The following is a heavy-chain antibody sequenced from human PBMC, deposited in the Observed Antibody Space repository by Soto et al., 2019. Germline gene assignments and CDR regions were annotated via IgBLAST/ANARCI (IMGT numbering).Heavy chain of an antibody. CDR3: ARDRPGFFDY. J-gene: IGHJ4*02. CDR2: IIPIFGTA. V-gene: IGHV1-69*13. Sequence: AVKVSCKDSGGTFSSYAISWVRQAPGQVLEWMGGIIPIFGTANYAQKFQGRVTITADESTSTAYMELSSLRSEDTAVYYCARDRPGFFDYWGQGTLVTVSS. CDR1: GGTFSSYA. D-gene: IGHD6-6*01.